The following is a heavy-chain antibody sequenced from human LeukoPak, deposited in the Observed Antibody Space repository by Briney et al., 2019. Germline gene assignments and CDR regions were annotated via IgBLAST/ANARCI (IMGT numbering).Heavy chain of an antibody. V-gene: IGHV4-38-2*02. CDR1: GYSINSGFY. D-gene: IGHD1-26*01. CDR2: IYHSGYT. Sequence: SETLSLTCTVSGYSINSGFYWAWIRQPPGKGLEWIGSIYHSGYTYYNPSLKSRVTISVDTSKNRFSLKLSSVTAADTAVYYCARVEVGATSPFDYWGQGNLVTVSS. CDR3: ARVEVGATSPFDY. J-gene: IGHJ4*02.